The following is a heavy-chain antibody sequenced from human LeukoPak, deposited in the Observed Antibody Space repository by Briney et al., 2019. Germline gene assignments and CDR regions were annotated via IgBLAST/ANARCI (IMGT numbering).Heavy chain of an antibody. V-gene: IGHV4-4*02. CDR2: IYHSGST. Sequence: SGNLSLTCAVSGGSISNSNWWSWVRQPPGKGLEWIGEIYHSGSTNYNPSLKSRVTITVDKSKNQFSLRLSSVTAADTAVYYCARGYSYSYFDCWGQGTLVTVSS. J-gene: IGHJ4*02. CDR3: ARGYSYSYFDC. D-gene: IGHD5-18*01. CDR1: GGSISNSNW.